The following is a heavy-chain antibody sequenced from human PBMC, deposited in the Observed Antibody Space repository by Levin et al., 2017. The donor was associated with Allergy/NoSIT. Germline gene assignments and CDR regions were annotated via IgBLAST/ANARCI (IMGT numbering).Heavy chain of an antibody. Sequence: GESLKISCAASGFTFSSYEMNWVRQAPGKGLEWVSYISSSGSTIYYADSVKGRFTISRDNAKNSLYLQMNSLRAEDTAVYYCARDLRDYDFWSGYYKRTGDGMDVWGQGTTVTVSS. CDR2: ISSSGSTI. D-gene: IGHD3-3*01. CDR3: ARDLRDYDFWSGYYKRTGDGMDV. J-gene: IGHJ6*02. V-gene: IGHV3-48*03. CDR1: GFTFSSYE.